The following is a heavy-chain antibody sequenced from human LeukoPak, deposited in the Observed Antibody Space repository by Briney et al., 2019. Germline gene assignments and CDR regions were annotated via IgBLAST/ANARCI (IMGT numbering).Heavy chain of an antibody. CDR2: IYTSGST. D-gene: IGHD2-2*01. J-gene: IGHJ4*02. Sequence: SETLSLTCTVSGGSISSYYWSWIRQPAGKGLEWIGRIYTSGSTNYNPSLKSRVTMSVDTSKNQFSLKLSSVTAADTAVYYCAREGSGGPDSTTNGIDYWGQGTLVTVSS. CDR3: AREGSGGPDSTTNGIDY. V-gene: IGHV4-4*07. CDR1: GGSISSYY.